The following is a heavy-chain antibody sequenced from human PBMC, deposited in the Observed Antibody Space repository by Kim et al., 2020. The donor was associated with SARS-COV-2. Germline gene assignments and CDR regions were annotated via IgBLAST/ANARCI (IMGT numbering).Heavy chain of an antibody. CDR3: AKANSGGYYGPFDY. D-gene: IGHD1-26*01. J-gene: IGHJ4*02. Sequence: ADSVKGRFTIARDNSKNTLYLQMNSLGAEDTAVYYCAKANSGGYYGPFDYWGQGTLVTVSS. V-gene: IGHV3-30*02.